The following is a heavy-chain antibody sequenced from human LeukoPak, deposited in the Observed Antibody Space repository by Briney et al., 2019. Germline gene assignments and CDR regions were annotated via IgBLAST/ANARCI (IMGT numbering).Heavy chain of an antibody. D-gene: IGHD6-19*01. V-gene: IGHV1-24*01. Sequence: ASVKVSCKVSGHTLTELSMHWVRQAPGKGLEWMGGFDPEDGETIYAQKFQGRVTMTEDTSTDTAYMELSSLRSEDTAVYYCATLPPYSSGRYPSGYFQHWGQGTLVTVSS. J-gene: IGHJ1*01. CDR2: FDPEDGET. CDR3: ATLPPYSSGRYPSGYFQH. CDR1: GHTLTELS.